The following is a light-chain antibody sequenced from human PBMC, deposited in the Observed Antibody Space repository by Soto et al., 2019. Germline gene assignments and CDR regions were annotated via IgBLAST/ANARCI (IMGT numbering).Light chain of an antibody. CDR1: PSVRSN. CDR3: QQYNNWPPFT. Sequence: EIVLTQSPAALSVSPAERATLSCRASPSVRSNLAWDQQKPGQATRLVIYGASTRATGIPARFSGSGSGTEFTLTISSLQSEDSAVYYCQQYNNWPPFTFGPGTKVDI. CDR2: GAS. J-gene: IGKJ3*01. V-gene: IGKV3-15*01.